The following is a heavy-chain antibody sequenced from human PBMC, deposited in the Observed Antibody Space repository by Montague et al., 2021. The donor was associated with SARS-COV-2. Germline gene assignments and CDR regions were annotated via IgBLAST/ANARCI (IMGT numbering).Heavy chain of an antibody. V-gene: IGHV4-59*01. J-gene: IGHJ4*02. D-gene: IGHD3-22*01. CDR2: IYSSGST. Sequence: SETLSLICTVSGASMSGSYWGWVRQPPGKGQEWIGNIYSSGSTHYNPSLKSRVTISVDTSKSQFSLRLTSVTAAATAVYYCVREGRSSAYAMDYWGQGTLVTVSS. CDR1: GASMSGSY. CDR3: VREGRSSAYAMDY.